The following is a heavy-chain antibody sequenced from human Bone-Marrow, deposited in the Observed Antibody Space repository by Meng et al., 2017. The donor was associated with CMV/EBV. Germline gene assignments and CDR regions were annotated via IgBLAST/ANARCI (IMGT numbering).Heavy chain of an antibody. D-gene: IGHD4-17*01. Sequence: GGSLRLSCAASGFTFTSYWMTWVRQAPGKGLEWVANIKQDGSEKFYVDSVKGRFTTSRDNAKNLLSLQMNSLRAEDTAVYYCANIPVTTNYNGLDVWGQGTTVTVSS. CDR2: IKQDGSEK. V-gene: IGHV3-7*01. CDR1: GFTFTSYW. CDR3: ANIPVTTNYNGLDV. J-gene: IGHJ6*02.